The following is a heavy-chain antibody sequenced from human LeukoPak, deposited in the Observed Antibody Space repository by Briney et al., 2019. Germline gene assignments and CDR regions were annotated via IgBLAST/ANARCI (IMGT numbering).Heavy chain of an antibody. CDR3: ARVRTTSGDYFDY. Sequence: GGSLRLSCVASGFSFNNYWMTWVRQAPGKGLEWVSYISSSGSTIYYADSVKGRFTISRDNAKNSLYLQMNSLRAEDTAVYYCARVRTTSGDYFDYWGQGTLVTVSS. CDR2: ISSSGSTI. J-gene: IGHJ4*02. V-gene: IGHV3-48*04. D-gene: IGHD1-14*01. CDR1: GFSFNNYW.